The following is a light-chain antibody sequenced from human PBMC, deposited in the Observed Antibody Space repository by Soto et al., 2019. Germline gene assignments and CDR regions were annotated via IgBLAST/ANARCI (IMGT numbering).Light chain of an antibody. CDR2: WAS. Sequence: DIVMTQSPGSLAVSLGERATINCKSSRTVLYSSNNKNYLAWYQQKPGQPPKLLIYWASTRESGVPDRFSGSGSGTDFTLTISNLQAEDVAVYYCHQYYLTPYTFGQGTKLELK. CDR1: RTVLYSSNNKNY. J-gene: IGKJ2*01. CDR3: HQYYLTPYT. V-gene: IGKV4-1*01.